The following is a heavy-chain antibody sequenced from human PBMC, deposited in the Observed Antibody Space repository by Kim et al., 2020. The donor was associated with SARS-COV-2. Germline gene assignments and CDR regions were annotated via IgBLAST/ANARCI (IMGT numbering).Heavy chain of an antibody. CDR3: ARLLRPAAMEPCFDY. CDR2: IYPGDSDT. D-gene: IGHD2-2*01. V-gene: IGHV5-51*01. CDR1: GYSFTSYW. J-gene: IGHJ4*02. Sequence: GESLKISCKGSGYSFTSYWIGWVRQMPGKGLEWMGIIYPGDSDTRYSPSFQGQVTISADKYISTAYLQWSSLKASDTAMYYCARLLRPAAMEPCFDYWGQGTLVTVSS.